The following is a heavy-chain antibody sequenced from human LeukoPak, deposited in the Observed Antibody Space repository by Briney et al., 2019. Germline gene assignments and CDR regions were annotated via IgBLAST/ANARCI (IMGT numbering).Heavy chain of an antibody. D-gene: IGHD5-18*01. CDR3: ARDDRGYNFGDY. V-gene: IGHV3-21*01. CDR1: GFTFSSYN. Sequence: GGSLRLSCAASGFTFSSYNTNWVRQAPGKGLEWVSSISSSSRYIHYADSVRGRFTISRDNAKNSLYLQMNSLRAEDTAVYYCARDDRGYNFGDYWGQGTLVTVSS. CDR2: ISSSSRYI. J-gene: IGHJ4*02.